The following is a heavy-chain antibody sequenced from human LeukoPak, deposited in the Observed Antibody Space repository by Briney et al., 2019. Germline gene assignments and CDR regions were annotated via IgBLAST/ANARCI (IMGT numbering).Heavy chain of an antibody. CDR3: TRSILFLAY. D-gene: IGHD2-2*02. V-gene: IGHV3-66*01. CDR1: GFTVSSNY. CDR2: IYSGGST. Sequence: GGSLRLSCAASGFTVSSNYMSWVRQAPGKGLEWVSVIYSGGSTYYADSVKGRFTISRDNSKKGRFTISRDNSKNTLYLQMNSLKTEDTAVYYCTRSILFLAYWGQGTLVTVSS. J-gene: IGHJ4*02.